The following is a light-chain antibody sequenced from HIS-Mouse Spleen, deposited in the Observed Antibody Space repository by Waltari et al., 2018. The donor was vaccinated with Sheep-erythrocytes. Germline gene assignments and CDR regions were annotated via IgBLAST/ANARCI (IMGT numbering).Light chain of an antibody. CDR2: EGS. Sequence: QSALTQPASVSGSPGQSITISCTVTSSDVGSYNLVSWYQQHPGKAPKRMIYEGSKRPSGVSNRFSGSKSGNTASLTISGLQAEDEADYYCCSYAGSSTPWVFGGGTKLTVL. V-gene: IGLV2-23*01. J-gene: IGLJ3*02. CDR3: CSYAGSSTPWV. CDR1: SSDVGSYNL.